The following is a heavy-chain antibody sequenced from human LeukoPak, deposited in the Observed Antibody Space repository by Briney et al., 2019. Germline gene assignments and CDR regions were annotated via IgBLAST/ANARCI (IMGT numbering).Heavy chain of an antibody. V-gene: IGHV5-51*01. D-gene: IGHD6-13*01. CDR3: ASSSVGSSWYLDY. Sequence: GESLKISCKGSGYSFTNYWIGWVRQMPGKGLECMGIIYPGDSDTRYSPSFQGQVTISADKSISTAYLQWSSLKASDTAMYYCASSSVGSSWYLDYWGQGTLVTVSS. CDR1: GYSFTNYW. J-gene: IGHJ4*02. CDR2: IYPGDSDT.